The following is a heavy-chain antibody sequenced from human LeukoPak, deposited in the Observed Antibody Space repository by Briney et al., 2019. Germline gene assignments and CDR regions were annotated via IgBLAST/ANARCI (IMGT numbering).Heavy chain of an antibody. CDR3: ARGLSYYDSSTAGY. CDR2: INPTGGST. D-gene: IGHD3-22*01. Sequence: ASVKVSCKASGYTFTSHYMHWVRQAPEKGLEWMGIINPTGGSTSYAQKFQGRVTMTRDTSTSTDYMELSSLRYEDTAVYYCARGLSYYDSSTAGYWGQGTLVTVSS. V-gene: IGHV1-46*01. CDR1: GYTFTSHY. J-gene: IGHJ4*02.